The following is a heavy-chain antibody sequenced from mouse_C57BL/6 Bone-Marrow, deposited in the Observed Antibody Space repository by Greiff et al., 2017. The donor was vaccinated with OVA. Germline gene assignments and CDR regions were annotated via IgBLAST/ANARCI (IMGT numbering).Heavy chain of an antibody. CDR1: GFNIKNTY. Sequence: VQLKQSVAELVRPGASVKLSCTASGFNIKNTYMHWVKQRPEQGLEWIGRIDPANGNTKYAPKFQGKATITADTSSNTAYLQLSSLTSEDTAIYYCARCGIYYYGSSYLSYWYFDVWGTGTTVTVSS. CDR3: ARCGIYYYGSSYLSYWYFDV. V-gene: IGHV14-3*01. CDR2: IDPANGNT. J-gene: IGHJ1*03. D-gene: IGHD1-1*01.